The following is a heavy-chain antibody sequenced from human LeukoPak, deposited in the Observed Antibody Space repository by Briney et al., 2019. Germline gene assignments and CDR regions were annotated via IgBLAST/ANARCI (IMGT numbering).Heavy chain of an antibody. J-gene: IGHJ6*02. V-gene: IGHV1-69*01. CDR2: IIPIFGTA. D-gene: IGHD3-16*02. CDR3: VASFPPSPLALYYYYGMDV. Sequence: GASVKVSCKASGGTFSSYAISWVRQAPGQGLEWMGGIIPIFGTANYAQKFQGRVTITADESTGTAYMELSSLRSEDTAVYYCVASFPPSPLALYYYYGMDVWGQGTTVTVSS. CDR1: GGTFSSYA.